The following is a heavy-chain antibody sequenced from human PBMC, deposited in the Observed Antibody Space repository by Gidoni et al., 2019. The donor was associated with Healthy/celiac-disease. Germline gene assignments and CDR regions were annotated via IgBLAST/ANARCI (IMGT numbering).Heavy chain of an antibody. J-gene: IGHJ4*02. Sequence: QVQLVASGGGVVQPGRSLRLSCAASGFTFSSYGMHWVRQAPGKGLEWVAVIWYDGSNKYYADSVKGRFTISRDNSKNTLYLQMNSLRAEDTAVYYCARREDWDYFEYWGQGTLVTVSS. CDR3: ARREDWDYFEY. V-gene: IGHV3-33*01. CDR1: GFTFSSYG. D-gene: IGHD1-26*01. CDR2: IWYDGSNK.